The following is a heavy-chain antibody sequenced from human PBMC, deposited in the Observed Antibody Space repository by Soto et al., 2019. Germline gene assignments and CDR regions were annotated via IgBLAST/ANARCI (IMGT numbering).Heavy chain of an antibody. J-gene: IGHJ5*02. V-gene: IGHV3-21*01. CDR2: ISSSSSYI. Sequence: PGGSLRLSCAASGFTFSSYSMNWVRQAPGKGLEWVSSISSSSSYIYYVDSVKGRFTISRDNAKNSLYLQMNSLRAEDTAVYYCARDRVLRFLEWLPGSNWFDPWGQGTLVTVS. CDR3: ARDRVLRFLEWLPGSNWFDP. D-gene: IGHD3-3*01. CDR1: GFTFSSYS.